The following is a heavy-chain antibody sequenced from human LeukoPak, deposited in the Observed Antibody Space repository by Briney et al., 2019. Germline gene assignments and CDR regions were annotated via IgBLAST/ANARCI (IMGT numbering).Heavy chain of an antibody. CDR1: GFTFSSYA. D-gene: IGHD3-22*01. Sequence: GGYLRLSCAASGFTFSSYAMSWVRQAPGKGLEWISAISGSGGSTYYADSVKGRFTISRDNSKNTLYLQMNSLRAEDTAVYYCAKRPNYYDSSGYYYFDYWGQGTLVTVSS. CDR2: ISGSGGST. V-gene: IGHV3-23*01. J-gene: IGHJ4*02. CDR3: AKRPNYYDSSGYYYFDY.